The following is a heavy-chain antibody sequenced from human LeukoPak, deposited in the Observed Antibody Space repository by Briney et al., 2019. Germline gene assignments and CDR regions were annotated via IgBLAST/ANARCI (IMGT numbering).Heavy chain of an antibody. D-gene: IGHD6-19*01. CDR1: GYSFTSFG. CDR3: AREGQWLAIGLDF. V-gene: IGHV1-18*01. J-gene: IGHJ4*02. CDR2: ISAFNGNT. Sequence: GASVTVSFKASGYSFTSFGISWVRQAPGQGREGMGWISAFNGNTNYAQNLQRRVTMTTDTSTSTAYMELRSLTSDDTAGYYCAREGQWLAIGLDFWGQGTLVTVSS.